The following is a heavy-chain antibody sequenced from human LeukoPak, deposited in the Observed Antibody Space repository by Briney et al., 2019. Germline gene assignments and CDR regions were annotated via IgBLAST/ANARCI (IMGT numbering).Heavy chain of an antibody. Sequence: ASVKVSCKASGYTFTSYGISWVRQAPGQGLEWMGWISAYNGNTNYAQKLQGRVTMTTDTSTSTAYMELRSLRSDDTAVYYCARDTATPDAVTTWGVGYYYYGMDVWGQGTTVTVSS. V-gene: IGHV1-18*01. CDR1: GYTFTSYG. CDR2: ISAYNGNT. CDR3: ARDTATPDAVTTWGVGYYYYGMDV. D-gene: IGHD4-17*01. J-gene: IGHJ6*02.